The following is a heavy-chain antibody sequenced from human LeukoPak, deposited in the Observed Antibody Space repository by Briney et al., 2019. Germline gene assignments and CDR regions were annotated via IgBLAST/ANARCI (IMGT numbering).Heavy chain of an antibody. CDR1: GGSISGYY. D-gene: IGHD1-1*01. Sequence: PSETLSLTCTVSGGSISGYYWTWIRQPPGKGLEYIGYIYYSGSTNHNPSLKSRVTISVDTSKNQFSLKLSSVTAADTAVYYFARGGYTFDYWGQGTLVTVSS. CDR2: IYYSGST. V-gene: IGHV4-59*01. CDR3: ARGGYTFDY. J-gene: IGHJ4*02.